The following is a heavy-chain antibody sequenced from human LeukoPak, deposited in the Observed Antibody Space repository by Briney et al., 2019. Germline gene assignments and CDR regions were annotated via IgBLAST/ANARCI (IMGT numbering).Heavy chain of an antibody. CDR3: AREGRAYRYSSSWYPTPSWFDP. J-gene: IGHJ5*02. CDR1: GFTFSNSW. CDR2: INQDGSDK. D-gene: IGHD6-13*01. Sequence: GGSLRLSCAVSGFTFSNSWMSWVRQAPGKGLEWVASINQDGSDKHYVESLKGRFTISRDNAKNSLYLQMNSLRAEDTAVYYCAREGRAYRYSSSWYPTPSWFDPWGQGTLVTVSS. V-gene: IGHV3-7*01.